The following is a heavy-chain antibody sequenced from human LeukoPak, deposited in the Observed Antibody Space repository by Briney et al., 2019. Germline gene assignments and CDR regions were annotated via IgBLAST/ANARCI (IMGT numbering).Heavy chain of an antibody. Sequence: PSETLSLTCSVSGGSITSYYWSWIRQAAGKGLEWVSSISSSSSYIYYADSVKGRFTISRDNAKNSLYLQMNSLRAEDTAVYYCASLSRWLLDYWGQGTLVTVSS. CDR1: GGSITSYY. V-gene: IGHV3-21*01. J-gene: IGHJ4*02. CDR2: ISSSSSYI. CDR3: ASLSRWLLDY. D-gene: IGHD5-12*01.